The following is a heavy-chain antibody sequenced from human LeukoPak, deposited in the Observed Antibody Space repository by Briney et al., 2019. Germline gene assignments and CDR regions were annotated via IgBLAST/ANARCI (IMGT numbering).Heavy chain of an antibody. CDR1: GFTFVDYG. CDR2: ISSSGSTI. J-gene: IGHJ4*02. Sequence: GGSLRLSCATSGFTFVDYGLSWVRRAPGKGLEWVSYISSSGSTIYYADSVKGRFTISRDNAKNSLYLQMNSLRAEDTAVYYCARTRRSIDYWGQGTLVTVSS. D-gene: IGHD5/OR15-5a*01. CDR3: ARTRRSIDY. V-gene: IGHV3-11*01.